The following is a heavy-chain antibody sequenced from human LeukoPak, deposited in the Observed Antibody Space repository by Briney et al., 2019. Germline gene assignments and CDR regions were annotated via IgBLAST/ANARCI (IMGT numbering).Heavy chain of an antibody. V-gene: IGHV4-59*01. CDR1: TGSITFSY. Sequence: PSETLSLTCTVSTGSITFSYWSWIRLSPGKGLEWIGYIYYSGTSNYNPSLKSRATISLDTSRMQFSPNLNSVTAADTAIYYCSKVNYDRSGSYTGFPPPNFFDSWGQGTPVTVSS. CDR3: SKVNYDRSGSYTGFPPPNFFDS. D-gene: IGHD3-22*01. J-gene: IGHJ4*02. CDR2: IYYSGTS.